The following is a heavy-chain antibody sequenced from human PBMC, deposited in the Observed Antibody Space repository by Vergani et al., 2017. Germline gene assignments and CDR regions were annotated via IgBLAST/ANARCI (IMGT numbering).Heavy chain of an antibody. V-gene: IGHV1-2*02. D-gene: IGHD6-19*01. CDR2: INPNSGGT. CDR3: ARGQWLPTLSFDY. Sequence: QVPPVQSGAEVKTPGASVKVSCKAPGYTSTGYHMHLVRQAPGQGLEWIGWINPNSGGTNYAQKFQCRVTMTRDTSISTAYMELSRQRSDDTAVYYCARGQWLPTLSFDYWGQGTLVVVSS. J-gene: IGHJ4*02. CDR1: GYTSTGYH.